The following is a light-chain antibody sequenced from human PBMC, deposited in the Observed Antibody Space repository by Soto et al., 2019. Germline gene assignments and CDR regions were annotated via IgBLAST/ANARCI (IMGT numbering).Light chain of an antibody. Sequence: EIVMTQSPATLYVSPGERATVSCRASQSVSIKLAWYQQKPGQDPRLLISAASTRATDIPPRFSGSVSGTEFTLTISSRQYEDSAVYYCQQYNDWPPQLTFGGGTKVEIK. CDR1: QSVSIK. CDR3: QQYNDWPPQLT. J-gene: IGKJ4*01. CDR2: AAS. V-gene: IGKV3-15*01.